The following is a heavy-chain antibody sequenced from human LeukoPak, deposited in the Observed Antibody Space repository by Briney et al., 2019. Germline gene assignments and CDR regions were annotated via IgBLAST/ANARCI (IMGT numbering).Heavy chain of an antibody. CDR3: AQGGGSYYGKFDY. CDR2: IGGSGGVT. Sequence: GGSLRLSCAASGFTFSTSAMSWVRQALGKGLEWVSTIGGSGGVTYYADSVKGRFTVSRDNSRNTLFLQMNSLRVEDTAVYYCAQGGGSYYGKFDYWGQGTLVTVSS. D-gene: IGHD1-26*01. CDR1: GFTFSTSA. J-gene: IGHJ4*02. V-gene: IGHV3-23*01.